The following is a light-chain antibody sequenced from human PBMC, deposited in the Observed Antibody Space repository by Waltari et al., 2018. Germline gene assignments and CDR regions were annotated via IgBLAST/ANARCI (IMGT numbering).Light chain of an antibody. CDR1: SGHSSNV. CDR2: VNSDGSH. V-gene: IGLV4-69*01. CDR3: QTGGHGTWV. Sequence: QLVLTQSPSASASLGASVKLTCTLISGHSSNVIAWLQQQPEKGPRYLMKVNSDGSHSKGDKIPGRFSGSSSGTEHYLTIASVQSEDEADYYCQTGGHGTWVFGGGTKLTVL. J-gene: IGLJ3*02.